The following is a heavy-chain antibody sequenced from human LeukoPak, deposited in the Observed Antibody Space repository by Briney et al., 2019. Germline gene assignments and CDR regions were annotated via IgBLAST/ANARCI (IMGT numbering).Heavy chain of an antibody. V-gene: IGHV1-2*02. D-gene: IGHD6-6*01. Sequence: ASVKVSCKASGYTFTGYYMHWVRQAPGQGLEWMGWINPNSGGTSYAQKIQGRVTITRDTSNSTVYMELRRLRSDDTAVYYCARPKSTISSGWFDPWGQGTLVTVSS. CDR3: ARPKSTISSGWFDP. J-gene: IGHJ5*02. CDR2: INPNSGGT. CDR1: GYTFTGYY.